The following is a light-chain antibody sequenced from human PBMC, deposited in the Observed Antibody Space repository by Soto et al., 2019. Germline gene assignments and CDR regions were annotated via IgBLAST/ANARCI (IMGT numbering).Light chain of an antibody. Sequence: SVLTQPASVSGSPGQSITISCTGTASDVGGYNYVSWYQQHPGKAPKLMIHAVSNRPSGISSRFPGSKSGNTASLTISGLQYEEEADYFRCSDKSRTTYVFGTGTKVTV. V-gene: IGLV2-14*01. J-gene: IGLJ1*01. CDR3: CSDKSRTTYV. CDR2: AVS. CDR1: ASDVGGYNY.